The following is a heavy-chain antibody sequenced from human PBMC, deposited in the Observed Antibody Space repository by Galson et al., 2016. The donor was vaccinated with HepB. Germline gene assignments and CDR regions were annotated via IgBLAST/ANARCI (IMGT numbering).Heavy chain of an antibody. CDR3: ATGSRGSFGNYWYFDL. D-gene: IGHD1-26*01. CDR1: GYSFPSYW. V-gene: IGHV5-51*01. J-gene: IGHJ2*01. Sequence: QSGAEVKKPGESLKISCKGSGYSFPSYWIAWVRQMPGKGLEWMGIIYPGDSQTRYSPSFQGQVTMSVDKSITTAYLQWNSLKASDTAMYYCATGSRGSFGNYWYFDLWGRGTLVTVS. CDR2: IYPGDSQT.